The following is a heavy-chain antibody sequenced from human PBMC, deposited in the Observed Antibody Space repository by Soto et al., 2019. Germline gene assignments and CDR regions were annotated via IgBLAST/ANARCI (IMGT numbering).Heavy chain of an antibody. V-gene: IGHV1-58*01. J-gene: IGHJ4*02. CDR2: IVVGSGNT. CDR3: ARDGRVRGSYSPVDY. D-gene: IGHD1-26*01. CDR1: GFTFTSSA. Sequence: SVKVSCKASGFTFTSSAVQWVRQARGQRLEWIGWIVVGSGNTNYAQKFQERVTITRDMSTSTAYMELSSLRSEDTAVYYCARDGRVRGSYSPVDYWGQGTLVTVSS.